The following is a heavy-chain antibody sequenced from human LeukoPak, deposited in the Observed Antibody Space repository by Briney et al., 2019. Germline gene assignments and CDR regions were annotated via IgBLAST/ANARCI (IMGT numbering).Heavy chain of an antibody. J-gene: IGHJ4*02. Sequence: ASVKVSCKASGYTFTNYGVNWVRQAPGQGLEWMGWISAYTGNTNYAQELQGRVTMTTDTSTSTAYMEVRSLTSDDTAVYYCAREGLSRVAAAGTEGFDYWGQGTLVTVSS. CDR2: ISAYTGNT. V-gene: IGHV1-18*01. D-gene: IGHD6-13*01. CDR1: GYTFTNYG. CDR3: AREGLSRVAAAGTEGFDY.